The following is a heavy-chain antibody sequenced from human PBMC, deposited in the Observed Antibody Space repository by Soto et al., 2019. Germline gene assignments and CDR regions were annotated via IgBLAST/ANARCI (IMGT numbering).Heavy chain of an antibody. CDR1: GYSSTSYW. CDR2: IDPSDSYT. J-gene: IGHJ5*02. CDR3: AISEFCSGGSCSGNWFDP. D-gene: IGHD2-15*01. Sequence: GQSLKISCKGSGYSSTSYWISWVRQMPGKGLEWMGRIDPSDSYTNYSPSFQGHVTISADKSISTAYLQWRSLKASDTAMHYCAISEFCSGGSCSGNWFDPWGQGTLVTVSS. V-gene: IGHV5-10-1*01.